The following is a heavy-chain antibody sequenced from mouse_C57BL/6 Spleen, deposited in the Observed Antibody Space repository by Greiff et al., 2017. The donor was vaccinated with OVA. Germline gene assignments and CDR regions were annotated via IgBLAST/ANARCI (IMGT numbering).Heavy chain of an antibody. J-gene: IGHJ4*01. V-gene: IGHV5-17*01. CDR3: ASYYYGSSYSYAMDY. CDR1: GFTFSDYG. D-gene: IGHD1-1*01. Sequence: DVHLVESGGGLVKPGGSLKLSCAASGFTFSDYGMHWVRQAPEKGLEWVAYISSGSSTIYYADTVKGRFTISRDNAKNTLFLQMTSLRSEETAMYYCASYYYGSSYSYAMDYWGQGTSVTVSS. CDR2: ISSGSSTI.